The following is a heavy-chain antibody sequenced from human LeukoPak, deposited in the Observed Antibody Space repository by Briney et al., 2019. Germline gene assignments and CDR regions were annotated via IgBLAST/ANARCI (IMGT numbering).Heavy chain of an antibody. V-gene: IGHV3-64D*09. CDR2: ISSNGGST. CDR3: VKRYYYDSSGYYPGFDY. J-gene: IGHJ4*02. D-gene: IGHD3-22*01. CDR1: GFTFSSYA. Sequence: GGSLRLSCSASGFTFSSYAMHWVRQAPGKGLEYVSAISSNGGSTYYADSVKGRFTISRDNSENTLYLQMSSLRAEDTAVYYCVKRYYYDSSGYYPGFDYWGQGTLVTVSS.